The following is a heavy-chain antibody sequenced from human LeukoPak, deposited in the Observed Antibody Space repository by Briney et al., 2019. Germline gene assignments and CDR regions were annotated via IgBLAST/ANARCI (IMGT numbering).Heavy chain of an antibody. J-gene: IGHJ6*02. CDR3: ARVKMAATSRYYYYYGMDV. CDR2: IYYSRST. CDR1: GGSISNGDYY. D-gene: IGHD2-15*01. V-gene: IGHV4-30-4*01. Sequence: SQTLSLTCTVSGGSISNGDYYWSWIRQPPGKGLEWIGYIYYSRSTYYNPSLKSRVTISVDTSKNQFSLKLSSVTAADTAVYYCARVKMAATSRYYYYYGMDVWGQGTTVTVSS.